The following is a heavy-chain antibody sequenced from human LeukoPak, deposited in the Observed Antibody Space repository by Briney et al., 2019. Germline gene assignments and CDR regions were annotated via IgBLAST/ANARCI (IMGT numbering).Heavy chain of an antibody. CDR3: AREAGGFDY. J-gene: IGHJ4*02. D-gene: IGHD3-10*01. CDR1: GFTFSSYA. Sequence: GGSLRLSCAASGFTFSSYAMTWVRQAPGKGLEWVSSSGSGSSTYYADSVKGRVTISRDNSKNTLYLQMNSLRAEDTAVFYCAREAGGFDYWGQGTLVTVSS. V-gene: IGHV3-23*01. CDR2: SGSGSST.